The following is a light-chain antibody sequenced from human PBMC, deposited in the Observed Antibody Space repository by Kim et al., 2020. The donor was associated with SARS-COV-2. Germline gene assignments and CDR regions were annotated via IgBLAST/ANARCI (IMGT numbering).Light chain of an antibody. J-gene: IGKJ1*01. CDR3: QQYQTYPWT. V-gene: IGKV1-5*03. CDR2: MAS. Sequence: AFVGDKVTTTCRASQNINSGLAWYQQKPGKAPKLLIYMASNLESGVPSRFSGSGSGTEFTLTISSLQPDDFATYYCQQYQTYPWTFGQGTKVDIK. CDR1: QNINSG.